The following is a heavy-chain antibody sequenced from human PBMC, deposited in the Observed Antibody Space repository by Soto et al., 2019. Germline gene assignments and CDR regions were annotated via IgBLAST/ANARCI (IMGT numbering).Heavy chain of an antibody. CDR2: IYYSGST. D-gene: IGHD6-13*01. V-gene: IGHV4-59*01. CDR3: ARDQYSSSYDYYYYYMDV. CDR1: GGSISSYY. J-gene: IGHJ6*03. Sequence: PSETLSLTCTVSGGSISSYYWSWIRQPPGKGLEWIGYIYYSGSTNYNPSLKSRVTISVDTSKNQFSLKLSSVTAADTAVYYCARDQYSSSYDYYYYYMDVWGKGTTVTVSS.